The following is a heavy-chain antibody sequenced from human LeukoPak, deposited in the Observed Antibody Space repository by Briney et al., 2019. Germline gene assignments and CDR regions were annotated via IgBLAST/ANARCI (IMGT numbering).Heavy chain of an antibody. CDR1: GYTFTCSY. J-gene: IGHJ3*02. Sequence: ASVNVSCKASGYTFTCSYLHWVRQAPGQGLEWMGLINPYSGSTIYAQKFQGRVTMTIDTSISTPYMDLSKRRADETAVYYCARAERSITIIVPGVFDIWGQGTLVTVSS. CDR2: INPYSGST. D-gene: IGHD3-22*01. CDR3: ARAERSITIIVPGVFDI. V-gene: IGHV1-2*02.